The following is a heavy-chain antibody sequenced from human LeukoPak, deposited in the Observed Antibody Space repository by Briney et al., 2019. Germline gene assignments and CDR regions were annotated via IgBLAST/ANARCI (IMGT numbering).Heavy chain of an antibody. V-gene: IGHV3-30*02. CDR3: AKDLAEYCSSTSCYDPFDY. Sequence: GGSLRLSCAASGFTFSSYGMHWVRQAPGKGLEWVALIRYDGSNKYYADSVKGRFTISRDNSKNTLYLQMNSLRAEDTAVYYCAKDLAEYCSSTSCYDPFDYWGQGTLITVSS. J-gene: IGHJ4*02. D-gene: IGHD2-2*01. CDR2: IRYDGSNK. CDR1: GFTFSSYG.